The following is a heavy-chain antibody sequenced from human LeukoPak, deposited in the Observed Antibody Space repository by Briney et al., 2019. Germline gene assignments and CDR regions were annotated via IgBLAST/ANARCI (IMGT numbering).Heavy chain of an antibody. CDR3: ARDLIHYYGSGAKT. CDR2: ISSTSSTI. J-gene: IGHJ5*02. CDR1: GFTFSSYS. V-gene: IGHV3-48*04. Sequence: GGSLRLSCAASGFTFSSYSMNWVRQAPGKGLEWVSYISSTSSTIYYADSVKGRFTISRDNAKNSLYLQMNSLRAGDTAVYYCARDLIHYYGSGAKTWGQGTLVTVSS. D-gene: IGHD3-10*01.